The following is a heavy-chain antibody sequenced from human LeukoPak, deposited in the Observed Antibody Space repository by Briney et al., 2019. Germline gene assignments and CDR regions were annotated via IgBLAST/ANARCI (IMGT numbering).Heavy chain of an antibody. V-gene: IGHV3-15*01. D-gene: IGHD1-26*01. J-gene: IGHJ4*02. Sequence: PGGTLRLSCAASGFTFINAWMAWVRQAPGKGLEWVGRIKAKAHGGTIEYAAPVKGRFTISRDDSKNTLYLQMNSLKTEDTAVYYCTTDGVGVEGATYDNWGQGTLVSVSS. CDR3: TTDGVGVEGATYDN. CDR1: GFTFINAW. CDR2: IKAKAHGGTI.